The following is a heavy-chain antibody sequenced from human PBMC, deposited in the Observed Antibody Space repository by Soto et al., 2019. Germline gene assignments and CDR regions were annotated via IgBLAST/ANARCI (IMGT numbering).Heavy chain of an antibody. J-gene: IGHJ4*02. Sequence: QVQLVESGGGVVQPGRSLRLSCETSGFSFSVYGMHWVRQAPGKGLEWVAVIWYDASKQFYAASVEGRFTISRDNSKAILYLQMNSLRAEDTAVYYCAAWAEGATEVHWGQGTLVHVSS. CDR2: IWYDASKQ. CDR3: AAWAEGATEVH. D-gene: IGHD5-12*01. CDR1: GFSFSVYG. V-gene: IGHV3-33*01.